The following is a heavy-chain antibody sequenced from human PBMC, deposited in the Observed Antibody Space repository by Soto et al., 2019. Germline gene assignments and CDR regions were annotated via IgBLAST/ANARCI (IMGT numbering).Heavy chain of an antibody. D-gene: IGHD3-16*01. V-gene: IGHV4-39*01. CDR3: ARGLDWFDP. Sequence: SETLSLTCTVSGGSISNSSYLWVWIRQPPGKGLQWIGSVSYSGSTYYNPSLKSRVTISVDTSKTQCSLKLSSVTAADTAGYDCARGLDWFDPWGQGTLVTVSS. CDR1: GGSISNSSYL. CDR2: VSYSGST. J-gene: IGHJ5*02.